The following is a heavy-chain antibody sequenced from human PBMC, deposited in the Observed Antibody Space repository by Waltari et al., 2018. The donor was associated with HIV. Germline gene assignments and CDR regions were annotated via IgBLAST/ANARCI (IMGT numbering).Heavy chain of an antibody. Sequence: LHQPGAEEVKHSGTLTPTGGITGINIQHSNPWWRWVCQSPGKGLEWIGEVYRDGTTAYQSSLKSRLTITADKGRNNFSLQLKSVTAADTGNYYCTQRRFYFGDGPDGYDVWGPGTAVSV. J-gene: IGHJ6*02. CDR3: TQRRFYFGDGPDGYDV. CDR2: VYRDGTT. D-gene: IGHD5-18*01. V-gene: IGHV4-4*02. CDR1: GINIQHSNPW.